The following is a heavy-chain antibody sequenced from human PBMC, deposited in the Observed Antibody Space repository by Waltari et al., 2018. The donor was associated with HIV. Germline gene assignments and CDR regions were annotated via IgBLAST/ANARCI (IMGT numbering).Heavy chain of an antibody. D-gene: IGHD5-18*01. Sequence: LEWISYISNSGNTIDYADSVKGRFTISRDNAKNSLSLQMHSLRAEDTAVYYCARARGYSYGYEDYWGQGALVTVSS. CDR3: ARARGYSYGYEDY. J-gene: IGHJ4*02. V-gene: IGHV3-48*03. CDR2: ISNSGNTI.